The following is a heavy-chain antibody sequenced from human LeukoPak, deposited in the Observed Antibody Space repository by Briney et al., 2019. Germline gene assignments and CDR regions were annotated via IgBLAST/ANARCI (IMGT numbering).Heavy chain of an antibody. D-gene: IGHD4-17*01. CDR2: LSISGSTI. J-gene: IGHJ3*02. CDR3: ARDRATVTTSDAFDI. CDR1: GFTFSNYR. V-gene: IGHV3-48*02. Sequence: PGGSLTLSCAASGFTFSNYRMNWLRQAPGLELERVSYLSISGSTIYHPDSVEGRFTISRDNAKTSLYLQMNSLRDEDTAVYYCARDRATVTTSDAFDIWGQGAMVTVSS.